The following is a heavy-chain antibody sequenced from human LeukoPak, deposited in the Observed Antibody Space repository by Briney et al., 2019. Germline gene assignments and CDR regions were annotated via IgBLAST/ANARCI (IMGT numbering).Heavy chain of an antibody. V-gene: IGHV3-21*01. CDR2: ISSSSSYI. J-gene: IGHJ4*02. CDR3: ARGEERKGYGDYGWLSRFDY. Sequence: GGSLRLSCAASGFTFSSYSMNWVRQAPGKGLEWVSSISSSSSYIYYADSVKGRFTISRDNAKNSLYLQMNSLRAEDTAVYYCARGEERKGYGDYGWLSRFDYWGQGTLVTVSS. CDR1: GFTFSSYS. D-gene: IGHD4-17*01.